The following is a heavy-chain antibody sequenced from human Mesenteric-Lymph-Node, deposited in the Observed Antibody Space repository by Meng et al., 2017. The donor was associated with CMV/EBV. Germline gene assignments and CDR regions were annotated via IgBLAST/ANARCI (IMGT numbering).Heavy chain of an antibody. Sequence: GESLKISCAASGFVYSKFLMNWVRQAPGKGLEWVARISVDGFRIAYADSMRGRFTISRDNAKSKLYLQMNSLSVEDTAVYYCVRGGVLPGRPFDPWGQGTLVTVSS. CDR1: GFVYSKFL. D-gene: IGHD3-9*01. J-gene: IGHJ5*02. CDR3: VRGGVLPGRPFDP. V-gene: IGHV3-74*01. CDR2: ISVDGFRI.